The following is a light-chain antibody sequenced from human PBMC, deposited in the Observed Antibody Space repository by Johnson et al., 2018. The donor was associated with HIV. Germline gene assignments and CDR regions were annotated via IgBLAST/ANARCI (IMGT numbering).Light chain of an antibody. J-gene: IGLJ1*01. V-gene: IGLV1-51*01. CDR1: SSNIGNNY. CDR2: DND. CDR3: GAWDSSLNAYV. Sequence: QSVLTQPPSVSAAPGQKVTISCSGSSSNIGNNYVSWYQQLPGTAPKLLIYDNDKRPSGIPDRFFGSKSGTSATLDITGLQTGDEGDYYCGAWDSSLNAYVFGAGTKLTVL.